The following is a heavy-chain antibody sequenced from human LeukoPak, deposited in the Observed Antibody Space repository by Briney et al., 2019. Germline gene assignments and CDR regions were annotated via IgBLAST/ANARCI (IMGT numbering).Heavy chain of an antibody. V-gene: IGHV3-30*04. D-gene: IGHD1-1*01. Sequence: GRSLRLSCVAPEFTFSNYAMQWVRQAPGKGLEWVAVISYHGSNTYYADSVKGRFTISRDNSKNTLFLQMNSLRADDTAVYFCARERPSRGYFDYWGQGTLVTVSS. CDR3: ARERPSRGYFDY. CDR1: EFTFSNYA. CDR2: ISYHGSNT. J-gene: IGHJ4*02.